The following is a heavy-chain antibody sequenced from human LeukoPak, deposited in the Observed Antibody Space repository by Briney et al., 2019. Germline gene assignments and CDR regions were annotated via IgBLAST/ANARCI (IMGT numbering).Heavy chain of an antibody. J-gene: IGHJ4*02. CDR1: GGSISSGDYY. CDR2: IYYSGST. D-gene: IGHD3-10*01. CDR3: ARDYYGSGSYLSI. Sequence: SQTLSLTCTVSGGSISSGDYYWSWIRQPPGKGLEWIGYIYYSGSTYYNPSLKSRVTISVDTSKNQFSLKLSSVTAADTAVYYCARDYYGSGSYLSIWGQGTLVTVSS. V-gene: IGHV4-30-4*01.